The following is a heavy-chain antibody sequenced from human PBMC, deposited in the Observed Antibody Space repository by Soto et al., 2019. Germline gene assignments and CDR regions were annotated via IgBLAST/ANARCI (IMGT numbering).Heavy chain of an antibody. Sequence: PLETLSLTCTVSGVSISSSSYYLGWIRQPPGKGLEWIGSIYYSGSTYYNPSLKSRVTISVDTSKNQFSLKLSSVTAADTAVYYCARPVRGVYNYWGQGTLVTVSS. CDR1: GVSISSSSYY. CDR2: IYYSGST. CDR3: ARPVRGVYNY. D-gene: IGHD3-10*01. J-gene: IGHJ4*02. V-gene: IGHV4-39*01.